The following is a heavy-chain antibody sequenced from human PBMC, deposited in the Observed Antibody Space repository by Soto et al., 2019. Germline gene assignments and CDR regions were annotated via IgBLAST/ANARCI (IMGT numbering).Heavy chain of an antibody. V-gene: IGHV3-30*18. CDR2: ISYDGSNK. D-gene: IGHD3-10*01. Sequence: GGSLRLSCAASGFTFSSYGMHWVRQAPGKGLEWVAVISYDGSNKYYADSVKGRFTISRDNSKNTLYLQMNSLRAEDTAVYYCAKGRAPFREGYGMDVWGQGTTVTVSS. J-gene: IGHJ6*02. CDR3: AKGRAPFREGYGMDV. CDR1: GFTFSSYG.